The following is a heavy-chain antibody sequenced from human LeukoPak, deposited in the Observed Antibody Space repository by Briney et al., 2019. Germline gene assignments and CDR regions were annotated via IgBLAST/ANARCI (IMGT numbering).Heavy chain of an antibody. D-gene: IGHD4-17*01. J-gene: IGHJ5*02. CDR1: GFTFSTYG. CDR2: ISYEGNNK. CDR3: AKGARGDTVTSIVGLNWFDP. Sequence: PGRSLRLSCAASGFTFSTYGMHWVRQAPGKGLEWVAGISYEGNNKYYADSVKGRFSVSRDNSKNTLYLQMNSLRADDTAVYYCAKGARGDTVTSIVGLNWFDPWGQGTLVTVSS. V-gene: IGHV3-30*18.